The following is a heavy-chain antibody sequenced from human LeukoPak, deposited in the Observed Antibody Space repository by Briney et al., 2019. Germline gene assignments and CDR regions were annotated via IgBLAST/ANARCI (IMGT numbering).Heavy chain of an antibody. Sequence: SETLSLTCAVYGGSISSYYWSWIRQPPGKGLEWIGYIYYSGSTNYNPSLKSRVTISVDTSKNQFSLKLSSVTAADTAVYYCARALYSSSYNWFDPWGQGTLVTVSS. D-gene: IGHD6-13*01. V-gene: IGHV4-59*01. CDR3: ARALYSSSYNWFDP. CDR2: IYYSGST. CDR1: GGSISSYY. J-gene: IGHJ5*02.